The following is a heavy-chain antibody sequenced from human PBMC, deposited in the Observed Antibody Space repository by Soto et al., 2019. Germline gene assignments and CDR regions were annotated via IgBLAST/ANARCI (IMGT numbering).Heavy chain of an antibody. CDR3: ARERRITIFGVVGRSDAFDI. CDR2: IIPIFGTA. CDR1: GGTFSSYS. J-gene: IGHJ3*02. D-gene: IGHD3-3*01. V-gene: IGHV1-69*13. Sequence: SVKVSCKASGGTFSSYSISWVRQAPGQGLEWMGGIIPIFGTANYAQKFQGRVTITADESTSTAYMELSSLRSEDTAVYYCARERRITIFGVVGRSDAFDIWGQGTMVTVSS.